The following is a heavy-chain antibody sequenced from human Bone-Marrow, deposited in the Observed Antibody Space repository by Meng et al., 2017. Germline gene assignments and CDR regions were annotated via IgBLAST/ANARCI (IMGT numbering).Heavy chain of an antibody. J-gene: IGHJ6*02. D-gene: IGHD3-10*01. CDR2: IYWNDDK. CDR1: GFSLSTSGVG. V-gene: IGHV2-5*01. Sequence: GPTLVKPTQTLTLTCTFSGFSLSTSGVGVGWIRQPPGKALEWLALIYWNDDKRYSPSLKSRLTITKDTSKNQVVLTMTNMDPVDTATYYCAHRGYGSGSYGPYYYYGMDVWGQGTTVTVSS. CDR3: AHRGYGSGSYGPYYYYGMDV.